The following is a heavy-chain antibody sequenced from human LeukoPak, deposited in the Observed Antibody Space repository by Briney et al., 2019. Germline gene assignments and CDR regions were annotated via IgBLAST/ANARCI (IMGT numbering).Heavy chain of an antibody. CDR1: GYTFTTYG. D-gene: IGHD3-22*01. V-gene: IGHV1-18*01. CDR2: VSAYSGDT. J-gene: IGHJ6*02. Sequence: GASVKVSCKASGYTFTTYGITWVRQAPGQGLEWMGWVSAYSGDTDYAQSLQGRVTMTTDTSTSTAYMELTTLRSDDTAVYYCARVWYDSGNHLYFYYGLDVWGQGTMVTVSS. CDR3: ARVWYDSGNHLYFYYGLDV.